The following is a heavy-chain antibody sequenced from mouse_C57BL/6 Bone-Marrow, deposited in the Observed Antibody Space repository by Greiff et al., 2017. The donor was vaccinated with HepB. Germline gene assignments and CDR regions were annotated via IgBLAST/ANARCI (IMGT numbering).Heavy chain of an antibody. CDR1: GYTFTSYG. CDR3: ARRATVVAKGDYAMDY. V-gene: IGHV1-81*01. D-gene: IGHD1-1*01. Sequence: VQLQQSGAELARPGASVKLSCKASGYTFTSYGISWVKQRTGQGLEWIGEIYPRSGNTYYNEKFKGKATLTADKSYSTAYMALRSLTSEDSAVYFCARRATVVAKGDYAMDYWGQGTSVTVSS. CDR2: IYPRSGNT. J-gene: IGHJ4*01.